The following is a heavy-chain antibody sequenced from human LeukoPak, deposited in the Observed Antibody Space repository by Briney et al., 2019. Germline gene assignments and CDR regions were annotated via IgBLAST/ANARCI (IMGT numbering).Heavy chain of an antibody. V-gene: IGHV3-7*01. J-gene: IGHJ4*02. D-gene: IGHD1-1*01. Sequence: GGSLRLPCAGSGYTLSNYGMTWVREAPGKGREGVANIKQDGSEKYYVDSVKGRFTFSRDNAKNSLYLQMNSLRVEDTAVYYCARMSTTWRGLDYWGQGTQVIVSS. CDR2: IKQDGSEK. CDR3: ARMSTTWRGLDY. CDR1: GYTLSNYG.